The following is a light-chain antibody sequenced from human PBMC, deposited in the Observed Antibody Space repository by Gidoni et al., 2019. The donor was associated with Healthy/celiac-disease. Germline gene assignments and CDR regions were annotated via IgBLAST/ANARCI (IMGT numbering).Light chain of an antibody. Sequence: DIQMTQSPSSLSASVGDRVTITCRASQSISSYLNWYQQKPGKAPKLLIYAASSLQSGVPSRFSGSGSGTDFTLTISSLQPEDFATYYCQQSYSPWGSFGQGTKLEIK. CDR1: QSISSY. CDR3: QQSYSPWGS. V-gene: IGKV1-39*01. CDR2: AAS. J-gene: IGKJ2*04.